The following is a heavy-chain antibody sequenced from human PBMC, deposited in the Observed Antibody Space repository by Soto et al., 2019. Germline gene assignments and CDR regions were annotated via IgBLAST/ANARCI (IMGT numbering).Heavy chain of an antibody. CDR3: TTGPRGDYHFDY. J-gene: IGHJ4*02. Sequence: GGSLRLSCAASGFTFSNAWMSWVRQAPGKGLEWVGRIKSKTDGGTTDYAAPVKGRFTISRDDSKNTLYLQMNSLKTEDTAVYYCTTGPRGDYHFDYWGQGTLVTVSS. CDR2: IKSKTDGGTT. V-gene: IGHV3-15*01. CDR1: GFTFSNAW. D-gene: IGHD4-17*01.